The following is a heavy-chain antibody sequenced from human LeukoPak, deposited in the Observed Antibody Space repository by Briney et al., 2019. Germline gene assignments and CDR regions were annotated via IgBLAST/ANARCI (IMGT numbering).Heavy chain of an antibody. J-gene: IGHJ4*02. CDR3: ARDKAMIRSPHDY. CDR1: GFTFSSYW. CDR2: IKQDGSEK. V-gene: IGHV3-7*01. Sequence: GGSPRLSCAASGFTFSSYWMSWVRQAPGKGLEWVANIKQDGSEKYYVDSVKGRFTISRDNAKNSLYLQMNSLRAEDTAVYYCARDKAMIRSPHDYWGQGTLVTVSS. D-gene: IGHD3-22*01.